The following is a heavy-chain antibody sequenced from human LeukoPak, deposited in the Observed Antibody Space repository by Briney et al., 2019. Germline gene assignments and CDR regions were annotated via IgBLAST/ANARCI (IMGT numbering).Heavy chain of an antibody. CDR1: GGSISSYY. CDR3: ARVRSGFDFTPHFDY. Sequence: SETLSLTCTVSGGSISSYYWSWIRQPPGKGLEWIGYIYYSGSTYYNSSLKSRVTISLDTSKNQFSLKLSSVTAADTAVYYCARVRSGFDFTPHFDYWGQGTLVTVSS. J-gene: IGHJ4*02. D-gene: IGHD5-12*01. V-gene: IGHV4-59*12. CDR2: IYYSGST.